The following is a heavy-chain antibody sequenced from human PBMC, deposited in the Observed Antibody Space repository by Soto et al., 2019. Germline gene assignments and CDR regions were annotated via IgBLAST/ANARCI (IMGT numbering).Heavy chain of an antibody. CDR1: GYTFTNYD. D-gene: IGHD3-10*01. CDR3: ARNLYNTGSFDH. CDR2: MTPISGDT. J-gene: IGHJ4*02. V-gene: IGHV1-8*02. Sequence: QVQLVQSGAEVKKPGASVMVSCKASGYTFTNYDINWVRQATGQGLEWVGWMTPISGDTGYAQNFQGRVTMTRDTPRSTAYVELSSLTSEDTAVYYCARNLYNTGSFDHWGQGTLVTVSS.